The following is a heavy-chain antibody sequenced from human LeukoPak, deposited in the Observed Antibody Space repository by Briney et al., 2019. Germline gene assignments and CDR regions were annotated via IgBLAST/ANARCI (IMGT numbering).Heavy chain of an antibody. D-gene: IGHD3-3*02. J-gene: IGHJ6*04. CDR2: ISSRSSYI. CDR1: GFTFSSYS. V-gene: IGHV3-21*01. Sequence: GGSLRLSCAASGFTFSSYSMNWVRQAPGKGLEWVASISSRSSYIYYADSVKGRFTISRDNAKNSLYLQMNSLRAEDTAVYYCARCSDSISQVDVWGKGTTVTVSS. CDR3: ARCSDSISQVDV.